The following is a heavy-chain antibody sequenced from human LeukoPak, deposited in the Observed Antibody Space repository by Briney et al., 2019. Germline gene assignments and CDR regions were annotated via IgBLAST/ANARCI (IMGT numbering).Heavy chain of an antibody. CDR3: ARDRFDWSVYYYYYGMDV. J-gene: IGHJ6*02. Sequence: GGSLRLSCAASGFTFSSYWMHWVRQAPGKGLVWVSRINSDGSSTSYADSVKGRFTISRDNAKNTLYLQMNSLRAEDTAVYYCARDRFDWSVYYYYYGMDVWGQGTTVTVSS. V-gene: IGHV3-74*01. CDR2: INSDGSST. D-gene: IGHD3-9*01. CDR1: GFTFSSYW.